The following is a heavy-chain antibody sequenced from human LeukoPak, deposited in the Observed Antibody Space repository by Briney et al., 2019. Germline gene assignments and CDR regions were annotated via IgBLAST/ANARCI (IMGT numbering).Heavy chain of an antibody. CDR3: ARDLVVGGYGDFAYYYYGMDV. D-gene: IGHD4-17*01. CDR1: GFTFSSYS. Sequence: PGGSLRLSCAASGFTFSSYSMNWVRQAPGKGLEWVSSISSSSSYIYYADSVKGRFTISRDNAKNSLYLQMNSLRAEDTAVYYCARDLVVGGYGDFAYYYYGMDVWGQGTTVTVSS. V-gene: IGHV3-21*01. J-gene: IGHJ6*02. CDR2: ISSSSSYI.